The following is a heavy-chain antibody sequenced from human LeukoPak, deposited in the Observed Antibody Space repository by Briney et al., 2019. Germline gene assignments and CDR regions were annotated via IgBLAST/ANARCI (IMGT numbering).Heavy chain of an antibody. V-gene: IGHV1-18*01. J-gene: IGHJ3*02. CDR1: VYTFTSYG. D-gene: IGHD2-21*02. CDR3: ARGAYCGGDCSSSDAFDI. CDR2: ISAYNGNT. Sequence: ASMKVSCKAFVYTFTSYGGSWVRQAPGQGLEWMGWISAYNGNTNYAQNLQGRVTMTTDTSTSTAYLELRSLRSDDTAVYYCARGAYCGGDCSSSDAFDIWGQGTMVSVSS.